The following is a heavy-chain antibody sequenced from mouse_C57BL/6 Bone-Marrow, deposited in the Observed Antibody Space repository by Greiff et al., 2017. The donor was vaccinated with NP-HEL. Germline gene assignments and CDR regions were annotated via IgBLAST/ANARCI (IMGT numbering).Heavy chain of an antibody. J-gene: IGHJ2*01. D-gene: IGHD1-1*01. Sequence: EVQLQQSGPELVKPGASVKISCKASGYTFTDYYMNWVKQSHGKSLEWIGDINPNNGGTSYNQKFKGKAKLTVDKSSSPAYMRLRSLTSEDSAVYYCAREEATRGSSYFDYWGQGTTLTVSS. CDR1: GYTFTDYY. CDR2: INPNNGGT. CDR3: AREEATRGSSYFDY. V-gene: IGHV1-26*01.